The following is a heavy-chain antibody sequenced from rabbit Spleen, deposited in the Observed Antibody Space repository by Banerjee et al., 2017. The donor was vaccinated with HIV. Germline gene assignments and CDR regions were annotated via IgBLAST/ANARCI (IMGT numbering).Heavy chain of an antibody. V-gene: IGHV1S47*01. D-gene: IGHD2-1*01. CDR2: IEPIFGCT. CDR3: VRDLGYDDYSEKGYFNL. CDR1: GFDFSVYG. J-gene: IGHJ4*01. Sequence: QEQLVESGGGLVQPGGSLKLSCKASGFDFSVYGLSWVRQAPGKGLEWIGYIEPIFGCTYYASWVNGRFTISSHNAQNTLYLQLNSLTAADTATYFCVRDLGYDDYSEKGYFNLWGPGTLVTVS.